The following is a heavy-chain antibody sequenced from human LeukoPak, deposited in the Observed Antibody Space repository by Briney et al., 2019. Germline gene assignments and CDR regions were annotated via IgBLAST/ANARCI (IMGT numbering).Heavy chain of an antibody. J-gene: IGHJ6*04. V-gene: IGHV4-4*07. Sequence: SETLTLSCNASGRSVTEFLMHSLRQAPGGGLDRIGRVYSRGTADYSPSLNGGGSISLDTSKNQVSLSLTSATAADTARYSCARESILLMSGRPAPFYFDGWGSGATVPVSP. D-gene: IGHD2-21*01. CDR2: VYSRGTA. CDR1: GRSVTEFL. CDR3: ARESILLMSGRPAPFYFDG.